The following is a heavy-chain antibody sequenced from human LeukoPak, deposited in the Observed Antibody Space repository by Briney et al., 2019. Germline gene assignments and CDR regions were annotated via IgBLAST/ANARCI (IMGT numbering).Heavy chain of an antibody. CDR2: IKQDGSEK. J-gene: IGHJ4*02. D-gene: IGHD5-18*01. CDR1: GFTFSSYW. Sequence: GGSLRLSCAASGFTFSSYWMSWVRQAPGKGLEWVANIKQDGSEKNYVDSVKGRFTISRDNAKTSLYLQMNSLRAEDTAVYYSARSLWPEDYWGQGTLVTVSS. V-gene: IGHV3-7*01. CDR3: ARSLWPEDY.